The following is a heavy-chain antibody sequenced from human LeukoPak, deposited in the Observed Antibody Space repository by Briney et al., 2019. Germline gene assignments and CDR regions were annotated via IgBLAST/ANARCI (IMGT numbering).Heavy chain of an antibody. D-gene: IGHD3-16*01. CDR2: TYYRSKWYN. V-gene: IGHV6-1*01. Sequence: SQTLSLTCGISGDSVSSNSAAWNWIRQSPSRGLEWLGRTYYRSKWYNDYAVSVKSRITINPDTSKNQFSLKLSSVTAADTAVYYCAREGDYVWGSYGIDYWGQGTLVTVSS. CDR3: AREGDYVWGSYGIDY. J-gene: IGHJ4*02. CDR1: GDSVSSNSAA.